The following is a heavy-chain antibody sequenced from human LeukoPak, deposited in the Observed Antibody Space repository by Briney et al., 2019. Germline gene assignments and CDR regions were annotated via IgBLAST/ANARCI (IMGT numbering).Heavy chain of an antibody. CDR2: IKQDGSEK. J-gene: IGHJ5*02. V-gene: IGHV3-7*01. CDR1: GFTFSSYW. D-gene: IGHD3-22*01. Sequence: GGSLRLSCAASGFTFSSYWMSWVRQAPGKGLEWVASIKQDGSEKYYVDSVKGRFTISRDNAKNSLYLQMNSLRAEDTAVYYCAKDYYDSSGYYESPWFDPWGQGTLVTVSS. CDR3: AKDYYDSSGYYESPWFDP.